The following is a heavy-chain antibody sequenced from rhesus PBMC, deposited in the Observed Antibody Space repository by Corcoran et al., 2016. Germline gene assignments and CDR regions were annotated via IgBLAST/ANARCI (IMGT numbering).Heavy chain of an antibody. Sequence: QVQLVQSGAEVMKPGSSVRVSCPASGSTFTASYMHWVRPAPGKGLEWMGEINPKTGGTNYAQKFQGRVTMTRDTATSTAYMELSSLRSEDTAVYYCARRRVTTVAAAYWGQGVLVTVSS. CDR3: ARRRVTTVAAAY. D-gene: IGHD4-29*01. V-gene: IGHV1-138*01. CDR2: INPKTGGT. J-gene: IGHJ4*01. CDR1: GSTFTASY.